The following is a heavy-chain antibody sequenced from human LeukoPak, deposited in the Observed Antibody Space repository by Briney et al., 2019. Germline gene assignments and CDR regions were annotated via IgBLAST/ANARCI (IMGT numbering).Heavy chain of an antibody. J-gene: IGHJ4*02. D-gene: IGHD2-2*01. Sequence: PGGSLRLSCAASGFTFSSYGMHWVRQAPGKGLEWVAVISYDGSNKYYADSVKGRFTISRDNSKNTLYLQMNSLRTEDTAVYYCTRAYCISTSCSPDYWGQGTLVTVSS. V-gene: IGHV3-30*03. CDR1: GFTFSSYG. CDR3: TRAYCISTSCSPDY. CDR2: ISYDGSNK.